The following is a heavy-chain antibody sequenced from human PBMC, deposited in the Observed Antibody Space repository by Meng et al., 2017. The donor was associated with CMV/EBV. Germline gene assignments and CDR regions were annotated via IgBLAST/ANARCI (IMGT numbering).Heavy chain of an antibody. CDR3: TRRLMSRGGLIDY. V-gene: IGHV3-73*01. J-gene: IGHJ4*02. D-gene: IGHD5/OR15-5a*01. Sequence: GESLKISCAASGFTFSGSAMHWVRQASGKGLEWVGRTRSKANSYATAYAASVKGRFTISRDESKNTAYLQMNSLKTEDTAVYYCTRRLMSRGGLIDYWGQGTLVTVSS. CDR1: GFTFSGSA. CDR2: TRSKANSYAT.